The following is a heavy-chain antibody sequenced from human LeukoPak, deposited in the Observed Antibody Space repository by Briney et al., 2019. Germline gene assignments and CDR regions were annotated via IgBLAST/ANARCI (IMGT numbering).Heavy chain of an antibody. CDR1: GGSISSSNW. V-gene: IGHV4-4*02. CDR2: IYHSGST. Sequence: SGTLSLTCAVSGGSISSSNWWSWIRQSPGKGLEWIGEIYHSGSTNYKSSLKSRVTISVDKSKNQFSLKLTSVTAADTAVYYCARTGSGWYDYWGQGTLVTVSS. J-gene: IGHJ4*02. CDR3: ARTGSGWYDY. D-gene: IGHD6-19*01.